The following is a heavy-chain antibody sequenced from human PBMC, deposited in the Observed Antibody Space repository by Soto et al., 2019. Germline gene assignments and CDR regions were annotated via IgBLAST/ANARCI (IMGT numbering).Heavy chain of an antibody. CDR1: GVTFSNAW. Sequence: EVQLVESGGGLVKPRGSLRLSCAASGVTFSNAWTNWVRQAPGMGLEWVGRIKSKTDGGTTDYAAPVKGRFIISRDDSKNSLYLEMNSMETEDTAVYYCAADRCLNGVCYLVWWWGQRALGTVSS. CDR3: AADRCLNGVCYLVWW. CDR2: IKSKTDGGTT. D-gene: IGHD2-8*01. V-gene: IGHV3-15*07. J-gene: IGHJ4*02.